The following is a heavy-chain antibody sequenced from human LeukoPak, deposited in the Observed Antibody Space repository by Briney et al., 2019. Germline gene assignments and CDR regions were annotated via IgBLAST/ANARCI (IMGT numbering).Heavy chain of an antibody. J-gene: IGHJ4*02. V-gene: IGHV4-38-2*02. CDR2: IFHSQTT. Sequence: SETLSLTCTVSGSSISGLYYWAWIRQPPGRGLEWIGNIFHSQTTYYNPSLQSRVTISVDTSKNQFSLKLSSVTAADTAVYYCARVELLWFGELSYYFDYWGQGTLVTVSS. D-gene: IGHD3-10*01. CDR1: GSSISGLYY. CDR3: ARVELLWFGELSYYFDY.